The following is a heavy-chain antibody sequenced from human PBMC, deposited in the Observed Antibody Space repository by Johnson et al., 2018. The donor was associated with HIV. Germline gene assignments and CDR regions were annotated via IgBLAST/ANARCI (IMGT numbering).Heavy chain of an antibody. Sequence: QVQLVESGGGVVQPGGSLRLSCAASGFRFSTYALHWVRQTPGKGLEWVALISDDGRKIYHADSVKGRFTISRDNSKNTLYLQMNSLRPEDTAVYYCAKDQWSSSWTNDAFDTWGQGTMVTVSS. V-gene: IGHV3-30*04. D-gene: IGHD6-13*01. CDR3: AKDQWSSSWTNDAFDT. J-gene: IGHJ3*02. CDR1: GFRFSTYA. CDR2: ISDDGRKI.